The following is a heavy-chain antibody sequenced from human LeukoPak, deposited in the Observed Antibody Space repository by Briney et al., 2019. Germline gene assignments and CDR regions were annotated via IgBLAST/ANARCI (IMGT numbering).Heavy chain of an antibody. D-gene: IGHD3-3*01. CDR3: ARDPTRDFWSGYYSSRGGTHFDY. Sequence: AGSLRLSCAASRFTFSSFSMNWVRQAQGKGREWVSSISSSSSYIYYAGSGKGRFTIATDNAKNSLYLQMNSLRAEDTAVYYCARDPTRDFWSGYYSSRGGTHFDYWGQGTLVTVSS. CDR2: ISSSSSYI. V-gene: IGHV3-21*01. J-gene: IGHJ4*02. CDR1: RFTFSSFS.